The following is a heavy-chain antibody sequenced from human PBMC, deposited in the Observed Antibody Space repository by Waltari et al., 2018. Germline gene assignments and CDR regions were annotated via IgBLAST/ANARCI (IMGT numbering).Heavy chain of an antibody. CDR3: ARGVIGYSYGFRGLDY. J-gene: IGHJ4*02. D-gene: IGHD5-18*01. V-gene: IGHV4-34*01. CDR1: GGSFSGYY. CDR2: INHSGST. Sequence: QVQLQQWGAGLLKPSETLSLTCAVYGGSFSGYYWRWIRPPPGKGLEWIGEINHSGSTNYNPSLKSRVTISVDTSKNQFSLKLSSVTAADTAVYYCARGVIGYSYGFRGLDYWGQGTLVTVSS.